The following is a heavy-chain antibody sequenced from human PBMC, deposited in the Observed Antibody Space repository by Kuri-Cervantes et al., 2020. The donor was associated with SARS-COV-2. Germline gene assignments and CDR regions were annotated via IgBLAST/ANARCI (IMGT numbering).Heavy chain of an antibody. CDR1: GFTFSSYS. D-gene: IGHD3-3*01. V-gene: IGHV3-48*01. J-gene: IGHJ6*02. CDR2: ISSSSSTI. Sequence: GGSLRLSCAASGFTFSSYSMNWVRQAPGKGLEWVSYISSSSSTIYYADSVKGRFTISRDNAKNSLYLQMNSLRAEDTAVYYCARDMPAKDERTYYDFWSGSAPTTIYGMDVWGQGTTVTVSS. CDR3: ARDMPAKDERTYYDFWSGSAPTTIYGMDV.